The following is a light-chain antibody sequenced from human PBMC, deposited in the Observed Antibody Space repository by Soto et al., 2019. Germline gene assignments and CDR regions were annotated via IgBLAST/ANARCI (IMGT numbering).Light chain of an antibody. J-gene: IGKJ2*01. Sequence: DIQMTQSPSSLSASVGDRVTITCRASQGISNYLAWYQQKPGKVPKLLIYAASTLKSGVPSRFSGSGSGTDFTLTISSLQPEDVATYYCQKYNSAPPYTFGPGTNLEIK. CDR2: AAS. CDR1: QGISNY. CDR3: QKYNSAPPYT. V-gene: IGKV1-27*01.